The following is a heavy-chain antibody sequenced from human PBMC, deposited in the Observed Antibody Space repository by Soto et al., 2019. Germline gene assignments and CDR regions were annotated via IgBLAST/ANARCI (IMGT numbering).Heavy chain of an antibody. D-gene: IGHD3-3*01. CDR3: ARHSYDFWSGYIPPLKYYYYAMDV. Sequence: PSETLSRTCAVYGGSFSGYHWSLIRQPPGRELERIGEINHSGSTNYNPSLKSRVTISVDTSKNHFSLKLSSVTAADTAVYYCARHSYDFWSGYIPPLKYYYYAMDVWGQGTTVTVSS. V-gene: IGHV4-34*01. CDR2: INHSGST. J-gene: IGHJ6*02. CDR1: GGSFSGYH.